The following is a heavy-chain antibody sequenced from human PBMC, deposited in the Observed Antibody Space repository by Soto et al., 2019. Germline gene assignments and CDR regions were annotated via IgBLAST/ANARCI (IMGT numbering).Heavy chain of an antibody. D-gene: IGHD4-17*01. Sequence: QVQLVQSGAEVKKPGASVKVSCKASGYTFTSYGISWVRQALGQGLESMGWISAYNGNTNYAQKLQGRVTMTTDTSTSTAYMELRSLRSDDTAVYYCAREMLYGDYVGGYFDYWVQGTLVTVSS. V-gene: IGHV1-18*01. CDR3: AREMLYGDYVGGYFDY. J-gene: IGHJ4*02. CDR2: ISAYNGNT. CDR1: GYTFTSYG.